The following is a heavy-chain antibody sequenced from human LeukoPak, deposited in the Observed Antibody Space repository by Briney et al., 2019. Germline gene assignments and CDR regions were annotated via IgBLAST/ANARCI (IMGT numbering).Heavy chain of an antibody. CDR1: GDSINNNNYY. CDR2: IYYNGRT. CDR3: ARITDRTIFGEIMHGFDI. D-gene: IGHD3-3*01. Sequence: PSETLSLTCTVSGDSINNNNYYWGWIRQPPGEGLGWIGNIYYNGRTYYSPSLKSRGTISVDTSNNQFSLKLSSVTAADTAVYYCARITDRTIFGEIMHGFDIWGQGTPVTVSS. J-gene: IGHJ3*02. V-gene: IGHV4-39*01.